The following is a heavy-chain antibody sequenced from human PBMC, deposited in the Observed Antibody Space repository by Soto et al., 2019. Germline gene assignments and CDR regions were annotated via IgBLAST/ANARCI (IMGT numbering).Heavy chain of an antibody. V-gene: IGHV3-30*18. CDR3: AKDGQQWLAYYFDY. Sequence: GGSLRLSCAASGFTFSSYGMHWVRQAPGKGLEWVAVISYDGSNKYYADSVKGRFTISRDNSKNTLYLQMNSLRAEDTAVYYCAKDGQQWLAYYFDYWGQGTLVTVSS. D-gene: IGHD6-19*01. J-gene: IGHJ4*02. CDR2: ISYDGSNK. CDR1: GFTFSSYG.